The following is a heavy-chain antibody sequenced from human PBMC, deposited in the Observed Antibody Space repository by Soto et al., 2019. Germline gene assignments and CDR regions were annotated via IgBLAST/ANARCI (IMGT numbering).Heavy chain of an antibody. J-gene: IGHJ6*03. V-gene: IGHV3-23*01. Sequence: GGSLRLSCAASGFTFSSYAMSWVRQAPGKGLEWVSAISGSGGSKYYADSVKGRFTISRDNSKNTLYLQMNSMRAEDTAVYYCAKAGIAAHLSPPYYMDVWGKGTTVTVSS. CDR2: ISGSGGSK. CDR1: GFTFSSYA. CDR3: AKAGIAAHLSPPYYMDV. D-gene: IGHD6-13*01.